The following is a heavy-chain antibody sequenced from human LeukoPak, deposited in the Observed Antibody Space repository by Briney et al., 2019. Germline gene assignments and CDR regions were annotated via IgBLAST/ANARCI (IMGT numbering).Heavy chain of an antibody. Sequence: QPGGSLRLSCAASGFTFSSYAMSWVRQAPGKGLEWVSAISGSGGSTYYADSVKGRFTISRDNSKNTLYLQMKSLRAEDTAVYYWAGGWELVGGRAFDIWGQGTMVTVSS. CDR2: ISGSGGST. D-gene: IGHD1-26*01. CDR1: GFTFSSYA. J-gene: IGHJ3*02. CDR3: AGGWELVGGRAFDI. V-gene: IGHV3-23*01.